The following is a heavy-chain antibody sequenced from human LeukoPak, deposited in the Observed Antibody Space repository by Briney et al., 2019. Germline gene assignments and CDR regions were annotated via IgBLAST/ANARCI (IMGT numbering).Heavy chain of an antibody. CDR3: ATNPPPYYDFWSGYYRDDGYYFDY. J-gene: IGHJ4*02. D-gene: IGHD3-3*01. Sequence: GGSLRLSCAASGFTFSSYWMHWVRQAPGKGLVWVSRINSDGSSTSYAGSVKGRFTISRDNAKNTLSLQMNSLRAEDTAVYYCATNPPPYYDFWSGYYRDDGYYFDYWGQGTLVTVSS. CDR2: INSDGSST. CDR1: GFTFSSYW. V-gene: IGHV3-74*01.